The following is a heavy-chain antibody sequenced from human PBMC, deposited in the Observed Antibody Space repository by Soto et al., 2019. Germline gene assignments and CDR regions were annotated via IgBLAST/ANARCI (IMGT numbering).Heavy chain of an antibody. CDR2: ISSSGSTI. CDR3: ASLYGSGSYFGYYYGMDV. CDR1: GFTFSDYY. V-gene: IGHV3-11*01. Sequence: PGGSLRLSFAASGFTFSDYYMSWIRQAPGKGLEWVSYISSSGSTIYYADSVKGRFTISRDNAKNSLYLQMNSLRAEDTAVYYCASLYGSGSYFGYYYGMDVWGQGTTVTVSS. D-gene: IGHD3-10*01. J-gene: IGHJ6*02.